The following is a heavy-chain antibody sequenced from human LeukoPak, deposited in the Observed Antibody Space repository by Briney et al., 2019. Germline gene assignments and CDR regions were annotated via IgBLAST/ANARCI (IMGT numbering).Heavy chain of an antibody. D-gene: IGHD2-2*03. V-gene: IGHV4-59*01. J-gene: IGHJ4*02. Sequence: SETLSLTCTVSGGSFSNDYWSWIRQPPGKGLEWIGYIYHNGKTNYNPSLKSRLTTSLDTSKTQFSLNLNSMTAADTAIYYCARASEGIGFFDYWGQGILVTVSS. CDR1: GGSFSNDY. CDR3: ARASEGIGFFDY. CDR2: IYHNGKT.